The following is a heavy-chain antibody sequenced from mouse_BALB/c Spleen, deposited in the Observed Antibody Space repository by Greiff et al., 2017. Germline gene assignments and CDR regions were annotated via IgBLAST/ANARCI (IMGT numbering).Heavy chain of an antibody. J-gene: IGHJ4*01. CDR2: ISYDGSN. CDR3: ARDEGYYGNYPLYAMDY. D-gene: IGHD2-1*01. Sequence: EVQRVESGPGLVKPSQSLSLTCSVTGYSITSGYYWNWIRQFPGNKLEWMGYISYDGSNNYNPSLKNRISITRDTSKNQFFLKLNSVTTEDTATYYCARDEGYYGNYPLYAMDYWGQGTSVTVSS. V-gene: IGHV3-6*02. CDR1: GYSITSGYY.